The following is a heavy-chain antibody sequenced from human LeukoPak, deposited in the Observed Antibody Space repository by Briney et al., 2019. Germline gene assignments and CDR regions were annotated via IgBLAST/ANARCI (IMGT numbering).Heavy chain of an antibody. CDR2: IGRSGTTI. CDR3: ARTSRGWDDAFDI. J-gene: IGHJ3*02. V-gene: IGHV3-11*01. D-gene: IGHD1-26*01. CDR1: GFTFSDYY. Sequence: GGSLRLSCAASGFTFSDYYMSWIRQAPGKGLEWVSYIGRSGTTIHYADSVKGRFTSSWDNAKNSLYLQMNSLRAEDTAVYYCARTSRGWDDAFDIWGQGTMVTVSS.